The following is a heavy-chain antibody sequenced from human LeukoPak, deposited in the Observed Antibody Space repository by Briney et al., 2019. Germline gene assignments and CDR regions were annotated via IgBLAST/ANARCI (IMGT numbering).Heavy chain of an antibody. CDR2: IYTSGST. D-gene: IGHD3-22*01. J-gene: IGHJ4*02. Sequence: SETLSLTCTVSGGSISSYYWSWIRQPAGKGLEWIGRIYTSGSTNYNPSLKSRVTMSVDTSKNQFSLKLSSVTAADTAVYYCAREDYYDSSGYYYFDYWGQGTLVTVSS. V-gene: IGHV4-4*07. CDR3: AREDYYDSSGYYYFDY. CDR1: GGSISSYY.